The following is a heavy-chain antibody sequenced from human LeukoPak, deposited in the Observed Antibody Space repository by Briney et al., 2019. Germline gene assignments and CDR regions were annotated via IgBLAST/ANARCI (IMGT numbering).Heavy chain of an antibody. D-gene: IGHD3-3*01. J-gene: IGHJ4*02. CDR1: GFTFSTYT. Sequence: GGSLRPSCAASGFTFSTYTMNWVRQAPGKGLEWVSSISSSSSYIYYADSVKGRFTISRDNAKNSLYLQMNSLRAEDTAVYYCAREGAVLRFLEWSPDYWGQGTLVTVSS. CDR2: ISSSSSYI. CDR3: AREGAVLRFLEWSPDY. V-gene: IGHV3-21*01.